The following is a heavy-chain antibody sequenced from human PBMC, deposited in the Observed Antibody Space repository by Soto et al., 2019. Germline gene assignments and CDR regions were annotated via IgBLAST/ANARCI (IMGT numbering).Heavy chain of an antibody. J-gene: IGHJ3*02. CDR1: GGSISSRNYY. V-gene: IGHV4-39*01. CDR3: ARPVYSGSFGVFDI. CDR2: LYYSGRS. Sequence: SETLSLTCTVSGGSISSRNYYWGWIRQPPGKGLEWIGNLYYSGRSYYNPSLESRLTISLDTSKNQFSLKVSSVTAADTAVYYCARPVYSGSFGVFDIWGQGTMVTVSS. D-gene: IGHD1-26*01.